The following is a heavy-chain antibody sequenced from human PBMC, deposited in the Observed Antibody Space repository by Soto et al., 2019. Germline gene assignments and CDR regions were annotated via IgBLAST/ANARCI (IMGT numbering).Heavy chain of an antibody. CDR2: VRSKANSYAT. V-gene: IGHV3-73*01. D-gene: IGHD3-3*01. Sequence: GGALRLSCADSGFTFSGSAMHWFRQAAGKGLEWVARVRSKANSYATAYAASGTGRVTISREDSKNTAYLQMNSLKIEDTAVYYCTRSPCYDFWSGPHYWGQGTLVTVSS. CDR1: GFTFSGSA. CDR3: TRSPCYDFWSGPHY. J-gene: IGHJ4*02.